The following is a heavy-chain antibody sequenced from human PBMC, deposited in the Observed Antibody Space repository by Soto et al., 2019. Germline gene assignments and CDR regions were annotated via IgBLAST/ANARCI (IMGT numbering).Heavy chain of an antibody. CDR3: ARDHKMVVVGYI. D-gene: IGHD2-15*01. V-gene: IGHV3-30-3*01. CDR2: ISYDGSNK. CDR1: GFTFSSYA. Sequence: QVQLVESGGGVVQPGRSLRLSCAASGFTFSSYAMHWVRQAPGKGLEWVAVISYDGSNKYYAHSVKGRFTISRDNSKNTLYLHMSRLRAADTAVYYCARDHKMVVVGYIWGPGTMVTVSS. J-gene: IGHJ3*02.